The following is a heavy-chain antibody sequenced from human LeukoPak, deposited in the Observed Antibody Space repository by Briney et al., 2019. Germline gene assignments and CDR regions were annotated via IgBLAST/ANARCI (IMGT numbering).Heavy chain of an antibody. CDR2: ISGSGGST. V-gene: IGHV3-23*01. J-gene: IGHJ4*02. Sequence: GGSLRLSCAASGFTFSSYAMSRVRQVPGKGLEWVSAISGSGGSTYYADSVKGRFTISRDNSKNTLYLQMNSLRAEDTAVYYCAKDFLRYFDWFYFDYWGQGTLVTVSS. CDR3: AKDFLRYFDWFYFDY. CDR1: GFTFSSYA. D-gene: IGHD3-9*01.